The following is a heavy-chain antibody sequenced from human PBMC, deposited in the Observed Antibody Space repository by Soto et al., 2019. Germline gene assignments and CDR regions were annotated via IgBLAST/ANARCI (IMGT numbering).Heavy chain of an antibody. J-gene: IGHJ4*02. CDR1: GGSISSYY. CDR3: ARAVEMATLDY. CDR2: IYYSGST. D-gene: IGHD5-12*01. V-gene: IGHV4-59*01. Sequence: PSETLSLTCTVSGGSISSYYWSWIRQPPGKGLEWIGYIYYSGSTNYNPSLKSRVTISVDTSKNQFSLKLSSVTAADTAVYDCARAVEMATLDYWGQGTLVTVSS.